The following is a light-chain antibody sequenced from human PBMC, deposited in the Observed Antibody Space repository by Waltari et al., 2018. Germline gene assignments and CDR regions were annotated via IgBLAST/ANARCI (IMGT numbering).Light chain of an antibody. Sequence: QSALTQPASVSGSPGQSITISCTGTSGDVGGYKYVSWYKQHPGKAPKLMIYDVSNRPSGVSDRFSGSKSGNTASLTNSGLQAEDEADYYCSSYTSSSTLAFGGGTKLTVL. V-gene: IGLV2-14*03. J-gene: IGLJ2*01. CDR3: SSYTSSSTLA. CDR1: SGDVGGYKY. CDR2: DVS.